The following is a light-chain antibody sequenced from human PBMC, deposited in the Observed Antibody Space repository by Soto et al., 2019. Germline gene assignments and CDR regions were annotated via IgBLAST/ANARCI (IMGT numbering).Light chain of an antibody. CDR3: QSYDSSLSXVV. J-gene: IGLJ2*01. CDR1: SSNIGAGYD. V-gene: IGLV1-40*01. CDR2: GNS. Sequence: QSVLTQPPSVSGAPGQRVTISCTGSSSNIGAGYDVHWYQQLPGTAPKLLIYGNSNRPSGVPDRFSGSKSGTSASLAITGLQAEDEADYYCQSYDSSLSXVVXXGGXKLXXL.